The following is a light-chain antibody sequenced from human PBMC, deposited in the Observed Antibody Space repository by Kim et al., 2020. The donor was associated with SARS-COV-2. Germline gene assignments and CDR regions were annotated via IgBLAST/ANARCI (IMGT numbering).Light chain of an antibody. CDR3: QSVDSSGAYVV. Sequence: PVQTARITCSGDALPKQYAYWYQQKPGQAPVVVIYKDSERPSGIPERFSGSSSGTTVTLTISGVQAEDEADYYCQSVDSSGAYVVFGGGTQLTVL. J-gene: IGLJ2*01. V-gene: IGLV3-25*03. CDR2: KDS. CDR1: ALPKQY.